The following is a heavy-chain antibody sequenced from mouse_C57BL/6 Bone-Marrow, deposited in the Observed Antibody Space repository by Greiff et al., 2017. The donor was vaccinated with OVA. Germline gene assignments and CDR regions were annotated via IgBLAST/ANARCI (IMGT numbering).Heavy chain of an antibody. V-gene: IGHV1-69*01. CDR2: IDPSDSYT. CDR1: GYTFTSYW. CDR3: ARDYYGSSEDWYAMDD. D-gene: IGHD1-1*01. Sequence: VQLQQPGAELVMPGASVKLSCKASGYTFTSYWMHWVKQRPGQGLEWIGEIDPSDSYTNYNQKFKGKSTLTVDKSSSTAYVQLSSLTSEDSAVYYCARDYYGSSEDWYAMDDWGQGTSVTVSS. J-gene: IGHJ4*01.